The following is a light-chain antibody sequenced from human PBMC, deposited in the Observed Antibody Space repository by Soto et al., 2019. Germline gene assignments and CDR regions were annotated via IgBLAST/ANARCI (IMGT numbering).Light chain of an antibody. J-gene: IGLJ3*02. CDR1: NSNIGTTS. Sequence: QLVLTQPPSASATPGQRVSISCSGSNSNIGTTSVYWFQQLPGTAPKLLIYMNNQRPSGVPGRFSGSKSGTSASLAISGLRSEDEADYYCAAWDDSLSGWVFGGGTKLTVL. CDR2: MNN. V-gene: IGLV1-47*01. CDR3: AAWDDSLSGWV.